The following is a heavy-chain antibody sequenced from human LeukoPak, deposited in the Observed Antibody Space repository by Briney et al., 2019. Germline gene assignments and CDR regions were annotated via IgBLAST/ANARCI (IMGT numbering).Heavy chain of an antibody. V-gene: IGHV3-7*01. CDR1: RFSFDTYW. CDR3: ARGHGQQLVRAFLFDY. Sequence: GGSLRLSCAASRFSFDTYWMSWVRQAPGKGLEWVASIKQDGSDKYYVASVKGRFTVSRDNANNSLSLQMNRLRAEDTAVYYCARGHGQQLVRAFLFDYWGQGTLVTVSS. CDR2: IKQDGSDK. D-gene: IGHD6-13*01. J-gene: IGHJ4*02.